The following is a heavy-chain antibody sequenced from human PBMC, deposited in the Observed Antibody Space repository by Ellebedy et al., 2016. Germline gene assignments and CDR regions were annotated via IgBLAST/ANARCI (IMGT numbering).Heavy chain of an antibody. Sequence: GGSLRLSCAASGFTFSSYAMHWVRQAPGKGLEWVAVISYDGSNKYYADSVKGRFTISRDNSKNTLYLQMNSLRAEDTAVYYCARGPLGYCSSTSCYAPPGHYGMDVWGQGTTVTVSS. CDR1: GFTFSSYA. V-gene: IGHV3-30-3*01. CDR3: ARGPLGYCSSTSCYAPPGHYGMDV. CDR2: ISYDGSNK. D-gene: IGHD2-2*01. J-gene: IGHJ6*02.